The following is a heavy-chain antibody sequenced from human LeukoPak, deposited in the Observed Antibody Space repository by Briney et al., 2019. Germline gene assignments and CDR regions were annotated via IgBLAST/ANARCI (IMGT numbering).Heavy chain of an antibody. CDR2: IYYSGST. D-gene: IGHD2-2*01. CDR1: GGSISSGGYY. Sequence: SETLSLTCTVSGGSISSGGYYWSWIRQHPGKGLEWIGYIYYSGSTYYNPSLKSRVTISVDTSKNQFSLKLSSVTAADTAVYYCAREGVVVPAAPFIWGQGTMVTVSS. J-gene: IGHJ3*02. V-gene: IGHV4-30-4*08. CDR3: AREGVVVPAAPFI.